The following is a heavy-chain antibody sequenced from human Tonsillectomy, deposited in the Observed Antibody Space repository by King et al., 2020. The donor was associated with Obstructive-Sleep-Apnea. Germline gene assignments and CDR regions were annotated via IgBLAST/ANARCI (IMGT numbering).Heavy chain of an antibody. J-gene: IGHJ4*02. D-gene: IGHD5-18*01. CDR1: GGSISSNSY. CDR3: ARADRDIAMGLFDY. CDR2: IYYSGST. Sequence: QLQESGPGLVKPSETLSLTCTVSGGSISSNSYWGWIRQPPGKGLEWIGHIYYSGSTYYNPSLKSRVTISVDTSTNQFSLELNSVTAAETAVYYCARADRDIAMGLFDYWGQGTLVTVSS. V-gene: IGHV4-39*07.